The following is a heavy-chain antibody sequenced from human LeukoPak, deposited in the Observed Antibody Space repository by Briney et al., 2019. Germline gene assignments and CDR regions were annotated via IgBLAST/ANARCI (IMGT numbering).Heavy chain of an antibody. CDR3: ARDGPYDFWSGYYTNDAFDI. CDR2: IYTSGST. CDR1: GGSISSYY. Sequence: SETLSLTCTVSGGSISSYYWSWIRQPAGKGLEWIGRIYTSGSTNYNPSLKSRVTMSVDTSKNQFSLKLSSVTAADTAVYYCARDGPYDFWSGYYTNDAFDIWGQGTMVTVSS. V-gene: IGHV4-4*07. J-gene: IGHJ3*02. D-gene: IGHD3-3*01.